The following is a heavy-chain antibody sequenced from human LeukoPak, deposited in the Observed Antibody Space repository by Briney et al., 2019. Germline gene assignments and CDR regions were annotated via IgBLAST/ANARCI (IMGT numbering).Heavy chain of an antibody. V-gene: IGHV3-23*01. D-gene: IGHD6-19*01. Sequence: GGSLRLSCAASGFTFSTYAMGWVRQAPGMGLEWVSAISGSGDTTYYADSVKGRFTISRDNSRDTLFLQMNSLRVEDTAVYYCVKDPGSGWYVRYWGQGTFVTVSS. CDR1: GFTFSTYA. J-gene: IGHJ4*02. CDR3: VKDPGSGWYVRY. CDR2: ISGSGDTT.